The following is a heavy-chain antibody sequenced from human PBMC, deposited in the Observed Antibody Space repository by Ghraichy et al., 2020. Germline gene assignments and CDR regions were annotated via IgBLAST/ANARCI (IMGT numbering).Heavy chain of an antibody. CDR3: ARAADGYQ. D-gene: IGHD5-24*01. CDR2: IRQDGSSI. Sequence: GGSLRLSCSASGFNFSSNWMSWVRQAPGKGLEWVANIRQDGSSIYYVESARGRFTISRDNAKSSLYLQMNSLRADDTGVYYCARAADGYQWGRGTLVTVTS. J-gene: IGHJ4*02. CDR1: GFNFSSNW. V-gene: IGHV3-7*04.